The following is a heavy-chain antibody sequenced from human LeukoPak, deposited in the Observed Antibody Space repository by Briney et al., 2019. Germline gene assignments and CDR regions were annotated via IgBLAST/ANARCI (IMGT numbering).Heavy chain of an antibody. CDR1: GFTFSSYA. CDR2: ISGSGGST. V-gene: IGHV3-23*01. D-gene: IGHD5-24*01. Sequence: PGGSLRLSCAASGFTFSSYAMSWVHQAPGKGLEWVSAISGSGGSTYYADSVKGRFTISRDNSKNTLYLQMNSLRAEDTAVYYCAKGGDGYHAFDIWGQGTMVTVSS. CDR3: AKGGDGYHAFDI. J-gene: IGHJ3*02.